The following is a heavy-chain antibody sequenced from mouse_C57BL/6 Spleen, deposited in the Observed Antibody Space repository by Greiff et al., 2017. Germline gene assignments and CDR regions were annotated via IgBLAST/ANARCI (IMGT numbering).Heavy chain of an antibody. CDR1: GYAFSSSW. J-gene: IGHJ4*01. V-gene: IGHV1-82*01. D-gene: IGHD2-1*01. CDR2: IYPGDGDT. CDR3: YYYAVTSGYYYAMDY. Sequence: VQLVESGPELVKPGASVKISCKASGYAFSSSWMNWVKQRPGKGLEWIGRIYPGDGDTNYNGKFKGKATLKADKSSSTAYMQLSSLTSEDSAVYFCYYYAVTSGYYYAMDYWGQGTSVTVSS.